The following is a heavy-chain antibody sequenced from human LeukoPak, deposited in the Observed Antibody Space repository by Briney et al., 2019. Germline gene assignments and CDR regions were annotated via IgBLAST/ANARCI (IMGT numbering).Heavy chain of an antibody. CDR2: INHSGST. D-gene: IGHD4-11*01. Sequence: SETLSLTCAVYGGSFSGYYWSWIRQPPVKVLEWIGEINHSGSTNYNPSLKSRVTISVDTSKNQFSLKLSSVTAADTAVYYCARGQRYSNPFFYYHGMDVWGQGTTVTVSS. J-gene: IGHJ6*02. CDR3: ARGQRYSNPFFYYHGMDV. V-gene: IGHV4-34*01. CDR1: GGSFSGYY.